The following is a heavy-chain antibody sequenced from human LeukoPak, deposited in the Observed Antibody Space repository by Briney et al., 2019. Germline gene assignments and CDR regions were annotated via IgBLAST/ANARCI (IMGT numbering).Heavy chain of an antibody. CDR3: AKGNSGSYLAHFDY. Sequence: GGSLRLSCAASGFTFDDYGMSWVRQAPGKGLEWVSGINWNGGSTGYADSVKGRFTISRDNVKNSLYLQMHSLRAEDMALYYCAKGNSGSYLAHFDYWGQGTLVTVSS. D-gene: IGHD1-26*01. CDR1: GFTFDDYG. J-gene: IGHJ4*02. CDR2: INWNGGST. V-gene: IGHV3-20*04.